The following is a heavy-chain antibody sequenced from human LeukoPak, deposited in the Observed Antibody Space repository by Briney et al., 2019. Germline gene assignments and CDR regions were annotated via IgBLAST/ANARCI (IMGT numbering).Heavy chain of an antibody. Sequence: GGSLRLSCAASEFTFSSYAMSWVRQAPGKGLEWVSGISGSGGSTYYADSVKGRFTISRDNSKNTLYLQMNSLTAEDTAVYYCAGGATRSFYCYAMDVWGQGTTVTVSS. CDR2: ISGSGGST. V-gene: IGHV3-23*01. CDR1: EFTFSSYA. CDR3: AGGATRSFYCYAMDV. J-gene: IGHJ6*02. D-gene: IGHD5-12*01.